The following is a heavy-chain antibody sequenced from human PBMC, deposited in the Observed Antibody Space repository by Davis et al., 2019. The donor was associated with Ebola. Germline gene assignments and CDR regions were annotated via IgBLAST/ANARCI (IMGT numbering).Heavy chain of an antibody. D-gene: IGHD3-3*01. CDR3: ARGDTIFGVDEFDY. CDR1: GFTFDDYA. J-gene: IGHJ4*02. Sequence: HTGGSLRLSCAASGFTFDDYAMRWVRQAPGKGLVWVSRINSDGSSTSYADSVKGRFTISRDNAKNTLYLQMNSLRAEDTAVYYCARGDTIFGVDEFDYWGQGTLVTVSS. CDR2: INSDGSST. V-gene: IGHV3-74*01.